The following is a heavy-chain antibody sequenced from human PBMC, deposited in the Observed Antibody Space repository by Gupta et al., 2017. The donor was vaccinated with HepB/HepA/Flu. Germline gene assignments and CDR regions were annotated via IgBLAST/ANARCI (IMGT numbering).Heavy chain of an antibody. J-gene: IGHJ4*02. D-gene: IGHD3-22*01. CDR1: GFAINDYA. CDR3: AKDFYYDSSGYRIGH. Sequence: EVQLVESGGGLVQPGGSLRLSGAVSGFAINDYAMHWVRQFPGKGLEWVSLIKGSAGRTQYADSVEGRFTISRDHSKNSLYLQMNSLRIEDTAIYYGAKDFYYDSSGYRIGHWGQGTLVTVSS. CDR2: IKGSAGRT. V-gene: IGHV3-43*02.